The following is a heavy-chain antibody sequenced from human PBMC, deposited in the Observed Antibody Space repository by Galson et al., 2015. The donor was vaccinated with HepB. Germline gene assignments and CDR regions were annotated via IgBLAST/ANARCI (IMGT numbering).Heavy chain of an antibody. D-gene: IGHD5-18*01. CDR1: GFTFGDYG. J-gene: IGHJ2*01. CDR2: SNWNGGST. CDR3: ARAADTAMGRGYFDL. Sequence: SLRLCCAASGFTFGDYGMSWVRHAPGKGLEWVSGSNWNGGSTGYADSVKGRFTISRDNAKNSLYLEMNSLRAEDPALYHCARAADTAMGRGYFDLWGRGTLVTVSS. V-gene: IGHV3-20*01.